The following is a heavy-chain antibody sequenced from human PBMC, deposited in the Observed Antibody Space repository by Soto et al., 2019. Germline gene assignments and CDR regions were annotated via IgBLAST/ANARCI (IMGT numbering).Heavy chain of an antibody. J-gene: IGHJ4*02. D-gene: IGHD3-9*01. CDR3: ASENYDVLTGFYYFDY. Sequence: SETLSLTCTVSGGSISTCSYYWGWIRQPPGKGLEWIGSIYSSGSTYYNPSLKSRVTISVDTSKNQFSLKLSSVTAADTAVYYCASENYDVLTGFYYFDYWGQGTLVTVSS. CDR1: GGSISTCSYY. V-gene: IGHV4-39*01. CDR2: IYSSGST.